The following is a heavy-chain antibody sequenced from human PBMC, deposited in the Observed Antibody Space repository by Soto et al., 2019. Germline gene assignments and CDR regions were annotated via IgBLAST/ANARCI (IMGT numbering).Heavy chain of an antibody. CDR2: ISSSSSYI. Sequence: EVQLVESGGGLVKPGGSLRLSCAASGFTFSSYSMNWVRQAPGKGLEWFSSISSSSSYIYYADSVKGRFTISRDNAKNSLYLQMNSLRAEDTAVYYCSSSTYYYYGMDVWGQGTTVTVSS. J-gene: IGHJ6*02. CDR1: GFTFSSYS. D-gene: IGHD6-6*01. CDR3: SSSTYYYYGMDV. V-gene: IGHV3-21*01.